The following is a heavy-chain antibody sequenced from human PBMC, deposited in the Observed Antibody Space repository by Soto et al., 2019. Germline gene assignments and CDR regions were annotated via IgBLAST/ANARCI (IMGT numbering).Heavy chain of an antibody. Sequence: QITLKESGPTLVKPTQTLTLTCTFSGFSLSTSGVGVGWIRQPPGKALEWLALIYWDDDKRYSPSLKSRLTIPQDTAHAHVLLTITNMRPVHTPPYYCAHRRGGFFCNWFDTWGQATLVTVSS. J-gene: IGHJ5*02. D-gene: IGHD2-15*01. CDR2: IYWDDDK. CDR1: GFSLSTSGVG. CDR3: AHRRGGFFCNWFDT. V-gene: IGHV2-5*02.